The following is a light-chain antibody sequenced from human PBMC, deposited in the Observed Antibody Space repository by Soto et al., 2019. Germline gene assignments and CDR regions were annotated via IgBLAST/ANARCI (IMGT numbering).Light chain of an antibody. CDR1: SGHSYYA. V-gene: IGLV4-69*01. J-gene: IGLJ3*02. CDR2: LNTDGSH. Sequence: QSVLTQSPSASASLGASVKLTCTLSSGHSYYAIAWHQQQPAKGPRYLMNLNTDGSHTKGDGIPDRFSGSSSGAERYLTISSLQSEDEADYYCQTWGTGPWVFGGGTKLTVL. CDR3: QTWGTGPWV.